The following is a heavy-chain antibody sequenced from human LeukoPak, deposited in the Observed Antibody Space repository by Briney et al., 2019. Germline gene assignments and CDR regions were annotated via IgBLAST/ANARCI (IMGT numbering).Heavy chain of an antibody. J-gene: IGHJ4*02. CDR1: GFTVSGNY. D-gene: IGHD6-19*01. CDR3: ARDGSSGWSHDY. Sequence: GGSLRLSCAASGFTVSGNYMSWVRQAPGKGLEWVSAIYSGGKTYYADSVKGRFTISRDNSKDTLYLQMNSLRAEDTAVYYCARDGSSGWSHDYWGQGALVTVSS. CDR2: IYSGGKT. V-gene: IGHV3-66*01.